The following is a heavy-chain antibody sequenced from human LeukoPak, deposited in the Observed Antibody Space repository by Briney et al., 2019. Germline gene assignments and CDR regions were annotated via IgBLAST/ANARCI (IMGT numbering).Heavy chain of an antibody. D-gene: IGHD3-10*01. CDR1: GGSISSYY. V-gene: IGHV4-59*01. J-gene: IGHJ6*02. CDR2: IYYSGST. Sequence: PSETLSLTCTVSGGSISSYYWSWIRQPPGKGLEWIGYIYYSGSTNCNPSLKSRVTISVDTSKNQFSLKLSSVTAADTAVYYCARVDGSGSYYYYYGMDVWGQGTTVTVSS. CDR3: ARVDGSGSYYYYYGMDV.